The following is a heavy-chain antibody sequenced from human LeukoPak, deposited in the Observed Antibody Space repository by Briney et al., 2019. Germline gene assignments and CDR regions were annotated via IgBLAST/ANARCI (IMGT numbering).Heavy chain of an antibody. D-gene: IGHD2-2*01. CDR1: GFTFSSYG. CDR2: IWYDGSNK. Sequence: GGSLRLSCAASGFTFSSYGMHWVRQAPGKGLEWVALIWYDGSNKYYADSVKGRFTISRDNSKNMVYLQMNSLRAEDTAVYYCAKPTYRYQLPSYFDYWGQGTLVTVSS. J-gene: IGHJ4*02. V-gene: IGHV3-33*06. CDR3: AKPTYRYQLPSYFDY.